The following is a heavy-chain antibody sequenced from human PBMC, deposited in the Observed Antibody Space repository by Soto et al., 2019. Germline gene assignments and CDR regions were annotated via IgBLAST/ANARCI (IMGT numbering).Heavy chain of an antibody. D-gene: IGHD6-19*01. J-gene: IGHJ6*02. CDR3: ARVSVAGQYYYYGMDV. V-gene: IGHV3-48*03. CDR1: GLTFSSYE. Sequence: PGGSLRLSCAASGLTFSSYEMNWVRQAPGKGLEWVSYISSSGSTIYYADSVKGQFTISRDNAKNSLYLQMNSLRAEDTAVYYCARVSVAGQYYYYGMDVWGQGTTVTVSS. CDR2: ISSSGSTI.